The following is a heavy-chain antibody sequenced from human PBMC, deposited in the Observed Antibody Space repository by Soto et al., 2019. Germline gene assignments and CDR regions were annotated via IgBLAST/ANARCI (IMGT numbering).Heavy chain of an antibody. V-gene: IGHV1-2*02. D-gene: IGHD2-8*01. CDR2: INPDSGVT. J-gene: IGHJ6*02. CDR3: ARDRGVRDV. Sequence: QVQLVQSGAEVKKPGASVKVSCKASGYTFTSYYMHWVRQAPGQGLEWMGWINPDSGVTYYPHKFQDRVTMTRDTSISTAYMELSRLTSDDTAPYYCARDRGVRDVWGQGTTVIVSS. CDR1: GYTFTSYY.